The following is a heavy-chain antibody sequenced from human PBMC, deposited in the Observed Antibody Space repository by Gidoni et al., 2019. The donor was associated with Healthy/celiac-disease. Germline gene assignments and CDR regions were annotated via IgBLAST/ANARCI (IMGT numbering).Heavy chain of an antibody. J-gene: IGHJ6*03. Sequence: EVQLVQSGAEVKKPGESLRISCKGSGYSFTSYWISWVRQMPGKGLEWMGRIDPSDSYTNYSPSFQGHVTISADKSISTAYLQWSSLKASDTAMYYCARRQWDVTFRDYYYYMDVWGKGTTVTVSS. V-gene: IGHV5-10-1*03. D-gene: IGHD1-26*01. CDR1: GYSFTSYW. CDR3: ARRQWDVTFRDYYYYMDV. CDR2: IDPSDSYT.